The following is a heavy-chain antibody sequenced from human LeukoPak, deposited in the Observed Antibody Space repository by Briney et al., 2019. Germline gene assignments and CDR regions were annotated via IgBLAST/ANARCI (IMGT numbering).Heavy chain of an antibody. CDR3: ARDRTRRWFGESHYGMDV. CDR1: GYTFTGYY. J-gene: IGHJ6*02. V-gene: IGHV1-2*02. Sequence: VASVKVSCKASGYTFTGYYMHWVRQAPGKGLEWMGWINPNSGGTNYAQKFQGRVTMTRDTSISTAYMELSRLRSDDTAVYYCARDRTRRWFGESHYGMDVWGQGTTVTVSS. D-gene: IGHD3-10*01. CDR2: INPNSGGT.